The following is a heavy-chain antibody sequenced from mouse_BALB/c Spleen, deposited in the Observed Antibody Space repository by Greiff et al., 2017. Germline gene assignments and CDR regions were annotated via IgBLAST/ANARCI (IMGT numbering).Heavy chain of an antibody. Sequence: DVQLVESGGGLVKPGGSLKLSCAASGFTFSDYYMYWVRQTPEKRLEWVATISDGGSYTYYPDSVKGRFTISRDNAKNNLYLQMSSLKSEDTAMYYCARDLFDYWGQGTTLTVSS. CDR3: ARDLFDY. J-gene: IGHJ2*01. CDR1: GFTFSDYY. CDR2: ISDGGSYT. V-gene: IGHV5-4*02.